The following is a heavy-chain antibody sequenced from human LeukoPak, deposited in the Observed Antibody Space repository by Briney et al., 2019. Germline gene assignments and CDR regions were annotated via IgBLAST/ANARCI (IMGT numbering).Heavy chain of an antibody. Sequence: GGALILSCAAHGFTFRNAWVSRVPQAPGKGLEWVGRIKSKTDGGTTDYAAPVKDRLTISRDDSKNTVYLQINSLETEDTAVYYCTTDYRVGAFDYWGQGTLVTVSS. CDR1: GFTFRNAW. J-gene: IGHJ4*02. D-gene: IGHD1-26*01. CDR3: TTDYRVGAFDY. CDR2: IKSKTDGGTT. V-gene: IGHV3-15*01.